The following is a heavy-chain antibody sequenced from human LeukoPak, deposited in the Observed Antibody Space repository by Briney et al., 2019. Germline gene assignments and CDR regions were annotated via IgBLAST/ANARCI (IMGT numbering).Heavy chain of an antibody. CDR3: GRASELVWFGELSDYYFDY. V-gene: IGHV4-38-2*02. D-gene: IGHD3-10*01. CDR2: IHHSGST. CDR1: GYSISSGCY. J-gene: IGHJ4*02. Sequence: SSETLSLTCTVSGYSISSGCYWGWIRQPPGKGLEWIGSIHHSGSTYYNPSLKSRVTTSADTSKNQFFLKLSSVTAADTAVYYCGRASELVWFGELSDYYFDYWGQGTLVTVSS.